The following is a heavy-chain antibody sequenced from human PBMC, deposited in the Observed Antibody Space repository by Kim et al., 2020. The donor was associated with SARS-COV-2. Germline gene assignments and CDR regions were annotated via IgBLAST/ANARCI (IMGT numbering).Heavy chain of an antibody. J-gene: IGHJ4*02. V-gene: IGHV7-4-1*02. Sequence: GFTGRFVFSLDTSVSTAYLQISSLKAEDTAVYYCARDQWDDYGDYDFDYWGQGTLVTVSS. D-gene: IGHD4-17*01. CDR3: ARDQWDDYGDYDFDY.